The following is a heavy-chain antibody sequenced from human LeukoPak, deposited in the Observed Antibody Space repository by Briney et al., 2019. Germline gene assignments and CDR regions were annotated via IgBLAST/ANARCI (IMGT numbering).Heavy chain of an antibody. Sequence: GGSLRLSCAASGFTFSTYWMHWVRQAPGKGLVWVSSINSDGSSTSYADSVRGRFTISRDNAKNSLYLQMNSLRAEDTAVYYCARPKEDDWGSHDYWGQGTLVTVSS. CDR1: GFTFSTYW. CDR2: INSDGSST. D-gene: IGHD7-27*01. CDR3: ARPKEDDWGSHDY. V-gene: IGHV3-74*01. J-gene: IGHJ4*02.